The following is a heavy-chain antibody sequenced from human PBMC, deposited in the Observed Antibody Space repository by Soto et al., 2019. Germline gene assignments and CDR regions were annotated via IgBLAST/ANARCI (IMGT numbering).Heavy chain of an antibody. D-gene: IGHD5-12*01. J-gene: IGHJ4*02. CDR1: GCSISSYY. CDR3: ARVNSARPLSALVAFDY. Sequence: PSETLSLTCTVSGCSISSYYWIWFRQSPGKGLEWLGYIFYSDNTNYNPSLESRVTISVDTSKNQISLTLNSVTAADTAVYYCARVNSARPLSALVAFDYWGQGTLVTVSS. V-gene: IGHV4-59*08. CDR2: IFYSDNT.